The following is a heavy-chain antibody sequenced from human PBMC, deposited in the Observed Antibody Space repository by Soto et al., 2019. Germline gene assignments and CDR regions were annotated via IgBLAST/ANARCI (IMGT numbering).Heavy chain of an antibody. D-gene: IGHD6-6*01. J-gene: IGHJ6*02. V-gene: IGHV3-30-3*01. Sequence: GGSLRLGSAAYGFSFGSYAMHWVRQAPGKGLEWVAVISYDGSNKYYADSVKGRFTISRDNSKNTLYLQMNSLRAEDTAVYYCARDGKAARPLRNYYHYGMDVCCPGPTV. CDR2: ISYDGSNK. CDR1: GFSFGSYA. CDR3: ARDGKAARPLRNYYHYGMDV.